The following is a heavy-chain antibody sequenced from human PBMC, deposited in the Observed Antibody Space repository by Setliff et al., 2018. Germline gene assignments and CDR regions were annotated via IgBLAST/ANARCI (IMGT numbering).Heavy chain of an antibody. CDR3: ARLRGAFDY. CDR2: IYYSGST. D-gene: IGHD3-16*01. V-gene: IGHV4-59*01. J-gene: IGHJ4*02. CDR1: GGSISSYY. Sequence: SETLSLTCTVSGGSISSYYWSWIRQPPGKRLEWIGYIYYSGSTNYNPSLESRVTISVDTSKNQFSLRLNSAAAADTAVYYCARLRGAFDYWGQGTLVTVS.